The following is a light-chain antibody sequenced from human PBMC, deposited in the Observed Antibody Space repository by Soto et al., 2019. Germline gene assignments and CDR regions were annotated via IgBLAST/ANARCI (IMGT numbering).Light chain of an antibody. V-gene: IGLV2-14*01. Sequence: QSALTQPASVSGSPGQSITISCTGASSDVCAYYYVSWYQHYPGKAPKLMIYEVTNRPSGVSNRFSGSKSGNTASLTISGLQAKDEADYYCSSYTTSSTLWVFGTGTKVTVL. CDR2: EVT. CDR3: SSYTTSSTLWV. J-gene: IGLJ1*01. CDR1: SSDVCAYYY.